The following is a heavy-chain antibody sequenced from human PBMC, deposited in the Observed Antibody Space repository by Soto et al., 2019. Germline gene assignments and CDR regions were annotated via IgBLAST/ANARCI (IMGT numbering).Heavy chain of an antibody. J-gene: IGHJ4*02. V-gene: IGHV4-31*03. CDR3: ARGMTPPGAPAWYYFDS. Sequence: PSETLSLTCTVSGDSISSATHYWNWIRQHPGKGLEWIGYVSSSGNSYYSPSLKSRVFMSVDTSKNLFSLKLSSVTAADTALYYCARGMTPPGAPAWYYFDSWGQGTLVTVSS. CDR2: VSSSGNS. CDR1: GDSISSATHY. D-gene: IGHD2-8*02.